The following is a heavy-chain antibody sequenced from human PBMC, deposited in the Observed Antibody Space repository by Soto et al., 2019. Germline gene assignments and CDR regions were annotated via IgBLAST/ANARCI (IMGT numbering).Heavy chain of an antibody. CDR1: GGSFSGYY. J-gene: IGHJ4*02. CDR3: ARHVNDRIH. D-gene: IGHD3-22*01. V-gene: IGHV4-34*01. CDR2: INHSGST. Sequence: QVQLQQWGAGLLKPSETLSLTCAVYGGSFSGYYWSWIRQPPGEGLEWIGEINHSGSTNYNPSLQSRVTISVDTSKNQFALKLSSVTAADTAVYYCARHVNDRIHWGQGTLVTVSS.